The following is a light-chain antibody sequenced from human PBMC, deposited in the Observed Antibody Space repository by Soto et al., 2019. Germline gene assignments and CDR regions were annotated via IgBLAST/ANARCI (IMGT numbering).Light chain of an antibody. J-gene: IGKJ2*01. V-gene: IGKV1-5*03. CDR3: QQYDSDSPVT. Sequence: DIPMTQSPSTLSASVGDRVTITCRASQSINSWLAWYQQKPGKAPKLLIYKASSLEYGVPSRFSGSGSGTEFTLTISSLQPDDFATYYCQQYDSDSPVTFGQGTKLEIK. CDR1: QSINSW. CDR2: KAS.